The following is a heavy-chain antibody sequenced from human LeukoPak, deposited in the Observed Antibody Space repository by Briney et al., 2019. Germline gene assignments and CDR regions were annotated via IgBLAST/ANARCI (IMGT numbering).Heavy chain of an antibody. J-gene: IGHJ4*02. D-gene: IGHD2-2*01. Sequence: GGSLRLSCAASGFTFSSYAMSWVRQAPGKGLEWVSAISGSGGSTYYADSVKGRSTISRDNSKNTLYLQMNSLRAEDTAVYYCAKRLVVVPALDYWGQGTLVTVSS. V-gene: IGHV3-23*01. CDR3: AKRLVVVPALDY. CDR1: GFTFSSYA. CDR2: ISGSGGST.